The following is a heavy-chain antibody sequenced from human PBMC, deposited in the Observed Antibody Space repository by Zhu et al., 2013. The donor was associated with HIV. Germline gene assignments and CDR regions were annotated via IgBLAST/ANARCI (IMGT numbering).Heavy chain of an antibody. D-gene: IGHD3-16*02. CDR2: INPSGGST. Sequence: QVQLVQSGTEVRKPGASVKVSCKASGYSFTNYAISWVRQAPGQGLEWMGIINPSGGSTSYAQKFQGRVTMTRDTSTSTVYMELSSLRSEDTAVYYCARGDDYVWGSYRFDGMDVWGQGTTVTVSS. CDR1: GYSFTNYA. V-gene: IGHV1-46*01. J-gene: IGHJ6*02. CDR3: ARGDDYVWGSYRFDGMDV.